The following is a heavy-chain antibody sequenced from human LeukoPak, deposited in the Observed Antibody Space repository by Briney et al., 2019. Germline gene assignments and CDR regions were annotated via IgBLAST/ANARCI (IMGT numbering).Heavy chain of an antibody. V-gene: IGHV3-23*01. CDR3: AKDPGIAGFYYYYYYMDV. D-gene: IGHD6-13*01. CDR2: ISGSGGST. CDR1: GFTFSSYA. Sequence: GGSLRLSCAASGFTFSSYAMSWVRQAPGKGLEWVSAISGSGGSTYYADSAKGRFTISRDNSKNTLYLQMNSLRAEDTVVYYCAKDPGIAGFYYYYYYMDVWGKGTTVTVSS. J-gene: IGHJ6*03.